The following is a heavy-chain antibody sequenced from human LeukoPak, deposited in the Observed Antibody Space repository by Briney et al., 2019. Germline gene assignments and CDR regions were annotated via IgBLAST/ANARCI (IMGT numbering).Heavy chain of an antibody. D-gene: IGHD1-26*01. CDR1: GFTFSSYG. J-gene: IGHJ3*02. CDR2: IRYDGSNK. CDR3: ARRSAATDAFDI. V-gene: IGHV3-30*02. Sequence: GGSLRLSCAASGFTFSSYGMHRVRQAPGKGLEWVAFIRYDGSNKYYADSVKGRFTISRDNTKNTLYLQMNSLRAEDTAMYYCARRSAATDAFDIWGQGTMVTVSS.